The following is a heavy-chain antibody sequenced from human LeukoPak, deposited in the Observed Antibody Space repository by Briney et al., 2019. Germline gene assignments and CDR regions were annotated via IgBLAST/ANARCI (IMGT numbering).Heavy chain of an antibody. D-gene: IGHD3-3*01. V-gene: IGHV1-2*02. CDR3: ARDPGVAHAFDP. CDR1: GYTFTGYY. J-gene: IGHJ5*02. Sequence: ASVKVSCKASGYTFTGYYMHWVRQAPGQGLEWMGWINPNSGGTNYAQKFQGRVTMTRDTSISTAYMELSRLRSDDTAVYYCARDPGVAHAFDPWGQETLVTVSS. CDR2: INPNSGGT.